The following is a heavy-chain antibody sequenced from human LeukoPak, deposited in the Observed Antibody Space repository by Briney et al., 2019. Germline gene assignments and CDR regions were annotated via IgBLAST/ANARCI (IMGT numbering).Heavy chain of an antibody. CDR2: IIPIFGTA. V-gene: IGHV1-69*05. Sequence: SVKVSCKASGGTFSSYAISWVRQAPGQGLEWMGGIIPIFGTANYAQKSQGRVTITTDTSTSTAYMELRSLRSDDTAVYYCARSKGTTTTYYYYGMDVWGQGTTVTVSS. D-gene: IGHD4-11*01. CDR1: GGTFSSYA. CDR3: ARSKGTTTTYYYYGMDV. J-gene: IGHJ6*02.